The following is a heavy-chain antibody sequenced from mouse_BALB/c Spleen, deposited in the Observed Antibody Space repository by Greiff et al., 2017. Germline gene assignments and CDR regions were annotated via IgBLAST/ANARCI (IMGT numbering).Heavy chain of an antibody. D-gene: IGHD2-3*01. V-gene: IGHV1-5*01. CDR3: TTGYYRYDYAMDY. Sequence: VQLKESGTVLARPGASVKMSCKASGYSFTSYWMHWVKQRPGQGLEWIGAIYPGNSDTSYNQKFKGKAKLTAVTSASTAYMELSSLTNEDSAVYYCTTGYYRYDYAMDYWGQGTSVTVSS. CDR1: GYSFTSYW. J-gene: IGHJ4*01. CDR2: IYPGNSDT.